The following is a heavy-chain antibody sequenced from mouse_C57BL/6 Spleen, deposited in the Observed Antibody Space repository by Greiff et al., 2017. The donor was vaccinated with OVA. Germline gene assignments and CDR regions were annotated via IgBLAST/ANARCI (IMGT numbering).Heavy chain of an antibody. CDR3: ARHDYDEGYAMDY. CDR1: GYTFTSYW. Sequence: QVQLQQPGTELVKPGASVKLSCKASGYTFTSYWMHWVKRRPGQGLEWIGNINPSNGGTNYNEKFKSKATLTVDKSSSTAYMQLSSLTSEDSAVYYGARHDYDEGYAMDYWGQGTSVTVSS. J-gene: IGHJ4*01. D-gene: IGHD2-4*01. V-gene: IGHV1-53*01. CDR2: INPSNGGT.